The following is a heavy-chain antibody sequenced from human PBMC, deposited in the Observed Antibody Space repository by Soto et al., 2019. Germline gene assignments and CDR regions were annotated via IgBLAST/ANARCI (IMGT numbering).Heavy chain of an antibody. D-gene: IGHD2-15*01. CDR1: GFTFTSSA. CDR3: AILTGDCSGGSCYSTDYYYYYYGMDV. Sequence: SVKVSCKASGFTFTSSAVQWVRQARGQRLEWIGWIVVGSGNTNYAQKFQERVTITRDMSTSTAYMELSSLRSEDTAVYYCAILTGDCSGGSCYSTDYYYYYYGMDVWGQGTTVTVS. J-gene: IGHJ6*02. V-gene: IGHV1-58*01. CDR2: IVVGSGNT.